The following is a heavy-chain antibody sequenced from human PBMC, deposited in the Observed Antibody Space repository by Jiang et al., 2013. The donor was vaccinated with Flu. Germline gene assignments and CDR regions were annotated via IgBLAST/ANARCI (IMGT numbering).Heavy chain of an antibody. CDR1: GDSINSNY. CDR2: IFHSGRA. V-gene: IGHV4-4*07. D-gene: IGHD3-3*01. CDR3: ARDGRWFDFWSGNTTNWYF. J-gene: IGHJ2*01. Sequence: SGSGLVKPSQTLSLTCSVSGDSINSNYWSWLRQPAGQGPEWIGRIFHSGRATYNPSLKSRVTLSVDTSKNQFSLKMNSVTAADTAVYYCARDGRWFDFWSGNTTNWYF.